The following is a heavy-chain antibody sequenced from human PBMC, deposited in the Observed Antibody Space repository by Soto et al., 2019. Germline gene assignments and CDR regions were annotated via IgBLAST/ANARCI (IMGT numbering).Heavy chain of an antibody. CDR1: GFTFSNYA. V-gene: IGHV3-23*01. CDR2: ISGSGGST. Sequence: EVPLLESGGGLVQPGGSLRLSCAASGFTFSNYAMRWVRQAPGKGLEWVSVISGSGGSTYYADSVKGRFTISRDNSKNTLYLQMNSLRADDTAVYYCTKGSSWYPYFDYWGQGTLVTVSS. D-gene: IGHD6-13*01. CDR3: TKGSSWYPYFDY. J-gene: IGHJ4*02.